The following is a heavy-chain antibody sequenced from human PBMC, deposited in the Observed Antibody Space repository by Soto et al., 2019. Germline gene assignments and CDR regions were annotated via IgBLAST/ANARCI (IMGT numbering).Heavy chain of an antibody. Sequence: GGSLRLSCAASGFTFSSYSMNWVRQAPGKGLEWVSSISSSSSYIYYADSVKGRFTISRDNAKNSLYLQMNSLRAEDTAAYYCARDRDYYDSSGYYHDAFDIWGQGTMVTVSS. CDR3: ARDRDYYDSSGYYHDAFDI. CDR2: ISSSSSYI. CDR1: GFTFSSYS. D-gene: IGHD3-22*01. V-gene: IGHV3-21*01. J-gene: IGHJ3*02.